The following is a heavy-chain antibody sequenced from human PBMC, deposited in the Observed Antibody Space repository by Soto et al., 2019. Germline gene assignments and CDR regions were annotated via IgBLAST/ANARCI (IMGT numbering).Heavy chain of an antibody. Sequence: QVQLQESGPGLVKPSETLSLTCTVSGDSVSSGSYYWSWIRQPPGKGLEWIAYISYSGSTSYNPSLKSRVTISVDTSKNQFSLRLSSVTAADTAVYDCARDGRRVYATDYYGMDVWGQGTTITVSS. V-gene: IGHV4-61*01. CDR2: ISYSGST. CDR1: GDSVSSGSYY. D-gene: IGHD2-8*01. CDR3: ARDGRRVYATDYYGMDV. J-gene: IGHJ6*02.